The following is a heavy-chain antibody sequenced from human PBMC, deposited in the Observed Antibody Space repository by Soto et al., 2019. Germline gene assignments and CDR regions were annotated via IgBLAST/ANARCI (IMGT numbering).Heavy chain of an antibody. D-gene: IGHD3-3*01. CDR3: ASTKSAYDFWSGYYYNWFDP. J-gene: IGHJ5*02. V-gene: IGHV3-23*01. Sequence: PGGSLRLSCAASGFTFSNYAMTWVRQAPGKGLEWVSGLNGSGGSTSSADSVKGRFTISRDNAKNSLYLQMNSLRAEDTAVYYCASTKSAYDFWSGYYYNWFDPWGQGTLVTVSS. CDR2: LNGSGGST. CDR1: GFTFSNYA.